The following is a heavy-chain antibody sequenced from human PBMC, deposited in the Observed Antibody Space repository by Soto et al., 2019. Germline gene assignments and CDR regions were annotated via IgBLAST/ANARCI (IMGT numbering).Heavy chain of an antibody. CDR1: GGSISSGDYY. D-gene: IGHD2-15*01. Sequence: QVQLQESGPGLVKPSQTLSLTCTVSGGSISSGDYYWSWIRQPPGKGLEWIGYIYYSGSTYYNPSLKSRVTISVDTSKNQFSLKLSSVTAADTAVYYCARDHIVAYGDYYYGMDVWGQGTTVTVSS. CDR2: IYYSGST. V-gene: IGHV4-30-4*01. CDR3: ARDHIVAYGDYYYGMDV. J-gene: IGHJ6*02.